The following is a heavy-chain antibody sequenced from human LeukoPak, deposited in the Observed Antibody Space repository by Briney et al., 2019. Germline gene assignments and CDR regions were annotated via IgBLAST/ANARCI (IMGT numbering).Heavy chain of an antibody. CDR1: GFTFSSYA. V-gene: IGHV3-23*01. CDR2: ISGSGGST. CDR3: AKLSLFGELHFDY. D-gene: IGHD3-10*02. Sequence: GGSLRLSCAASGFTFSSYAMSWVRQAPGKGLEWVSAISGSGGSTYYANSVKGRFTISRDNSKNTLYLQMNSLRAEDAAVYYCAKLSLFGELHFDYWGQGTLVTVSS. J-gene: IGHJ4*02.